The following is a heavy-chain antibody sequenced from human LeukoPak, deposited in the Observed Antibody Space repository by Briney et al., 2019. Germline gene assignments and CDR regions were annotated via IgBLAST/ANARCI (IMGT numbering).Heavy chain of an antibody. V-gene: IGHV4-34*01. CDR1: GESITAYY. CDR3: AGATATGTGRAFHY. D-gene: IGHD3-10*01. J-gene: IGHJ4*02. CDR2: VRHSGST. Sequence: SETLSLTCAVYGESITAYYWTWIRQPPGKRLEWIGEVRHSGSTNYNPTLKSRVTMSVDMSKNQFSLKLNSVTAADTAVYYCAGATATGTGRAFHYWAQGNLVPVSS.